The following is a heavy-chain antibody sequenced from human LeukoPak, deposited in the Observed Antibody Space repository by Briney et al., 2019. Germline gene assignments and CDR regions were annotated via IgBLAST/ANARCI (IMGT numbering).Heavy chain of an antibody. V-gene: IGHV4-39*01. CDR1: GGSISSSSYY. J-gene: IGHJ4*02. CDR2: IYYSGST. CDR3: ASARRYCSSTSCYLVFYYFDY. D-gene: IGHD2-2*01. Sequence: SETLSLTCTVSGGSISSSSYYWGWIRQPPGKGLEWIGSIYYSGSTYYNPSLKSRVTISVDTSKNQFSLKLSSVTAADTAVYYCASARRYCSSTSCYLVFYYFDYWGQGTLVTVSS.